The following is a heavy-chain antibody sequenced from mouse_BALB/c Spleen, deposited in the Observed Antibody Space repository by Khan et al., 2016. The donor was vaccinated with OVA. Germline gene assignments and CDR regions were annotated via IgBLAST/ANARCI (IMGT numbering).Heavy chain of an antibody. D-gene: IGHD1-2*01. J-gene: IGHJ3*01. CDR1: GFSLTSYG. CDR3: ARDTTATPY. V-gene: IGHV2-9*02. Sequence: QVQLKQSGPGLVAPSQSLSITCTVSGFSLTSYGVHWVRQPPGKGLEWLGIIWAGGSTNYNSALMSRLSISKDNSKSQVFLKMNSLQTDDTAMYCCARDTTATPYWGQGTLVTVSA. CDR2: IWAGGST.